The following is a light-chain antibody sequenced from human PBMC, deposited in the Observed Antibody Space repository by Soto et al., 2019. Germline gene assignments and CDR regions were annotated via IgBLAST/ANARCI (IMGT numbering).Light chain of an antibody. CDR3: QHYGSSWLT. Sequence: EIVWTQCPGTLALSPGERATLSCRASQSVSNNYLAWYQQKPGQTPRLLIYGVSRRATGIPDRFSGSGSGTDFTLTISRLEPEDFAVYYCQHYGSSWLTFGQGTKVDIK. V-gene: IGKV3-20*01. J-gene: IGKJ1*01. CDR2: GVS. CDR1: QSVSNNY.